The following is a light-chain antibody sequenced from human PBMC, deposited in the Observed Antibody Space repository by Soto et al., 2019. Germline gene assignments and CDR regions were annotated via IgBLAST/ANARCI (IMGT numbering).Light chain of an antibody. CDR1: SSDIGSNS. CDR3: ATWSDSLKGWV. V-gene: IGLV1-44*01. Sequence: QSVLTQPPSASRTPGQRVTIPCSGSSSDIGSNSVNWYQQLPGAAPRLLIYANDHRPSGVPDRFSASKSGTSASLAFSGVRSEDEAFYYCATWSDSLKGWVFGGGTKLTVL. CDR2: AND. J-gene: IGLJ3*02.